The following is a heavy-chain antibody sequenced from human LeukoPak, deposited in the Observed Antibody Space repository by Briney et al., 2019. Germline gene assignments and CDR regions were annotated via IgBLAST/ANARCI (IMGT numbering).Heavy chain of an antibody. J-gene: IGHJ4*02. Sequence: PGGSLRLSCEASGLTFNNYWMSWVRQGPGKGLEWVANINENGSDKYYVGSVKGRFTISRDNANNSLYLQMNSLRAEDTALYYSARDPVPTLWGQGTLVIVSS. CDR2: INENGSDK. V-gene: IGHV3-7*01. CDR3: ARDPVPTL. CDR1: GLTFNNYW.